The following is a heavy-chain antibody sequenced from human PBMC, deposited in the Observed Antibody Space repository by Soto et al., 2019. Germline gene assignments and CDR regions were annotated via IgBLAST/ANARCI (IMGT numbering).Heavy chain of an antibody. CDR2: ISGSGGST. D-gene: IGHD3-22*01. J-gene: IGHJ6*02. Sequence: GGSLRLSCAASGFTFSNYAVTWVRQAPGKGLEWVSTISGSGGSTYYAAPVKGRFTISRDDSKNTLYLQMNSLKTEDTAVYYCTTGIVVVIPSGMDVWGQGTTVTVSS. V-gene: IGHV3-23*01. CDR1: GFTFSNYA. CDR3: TTGIVVVIPSGMDV.